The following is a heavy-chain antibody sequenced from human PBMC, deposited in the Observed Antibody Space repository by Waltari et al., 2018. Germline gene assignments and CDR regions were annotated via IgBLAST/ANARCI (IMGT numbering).Heavy chain of an antibody. Sequence: EVQLVESGGGLVQPGRSLRLSCAASGFTFDDYAMHWVRQAPGKGLEWVSGISWNSGSIGYADSVKGRFTISRDNAKNSLYLQMNSLRAEDTALYYCAKGYSYYYYDMDVWGKGTTVTVSS. CDR1: GFTFDDYA. CDR2: ISWNSGSI. CDR3: AKGYSYYYYDMDV. J-gene: IGHJ6*03. V-gene: IGHV3-9*01. D-gene: IGHD2-15*01.